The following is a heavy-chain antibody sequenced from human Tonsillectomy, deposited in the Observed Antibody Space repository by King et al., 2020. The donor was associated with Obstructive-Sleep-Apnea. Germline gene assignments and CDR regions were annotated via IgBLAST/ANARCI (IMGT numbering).Heavy chain of an antibody. Sequence: VQLVESGGGLVQPGGSLRLSCAASGFTFSSYAISWVRQAPGKGLDWVSAISGIGGSTYYADSGKGRLTILRDNSKATLYLEVKSLRAEDTAVYYCAKTMILTGYYTGYPFDYWGHGTLVTVSS. V-gene: IGHV3-23*04. CDR2: ISGIGGST. D-gene: IGHD3-9*01. CDR3: AKTMILTGYYTGYPFDY. CDR1: GFTFSSYA. J-gene: IGHJ4*01.